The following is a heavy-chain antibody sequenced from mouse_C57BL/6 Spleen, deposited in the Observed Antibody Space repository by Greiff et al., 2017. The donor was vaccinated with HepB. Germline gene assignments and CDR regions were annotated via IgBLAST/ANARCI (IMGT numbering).Heavy chain of an antibody. CDR1: GFSLTSYG. V-gene: IGHV2-5*01. CDR2: IWRGGST. CDR3: ARDYDYDGAWFAY. J-gene: IGHJ3*01. D-gene: IGHD2-4*01. Sequence: VNVVESGPGLVQPSQSLSITCTVSGFSLTSYGVHWVRQSPGKGLEWLGVIWRGGSTDYNAAFMSRLSITKDNSKSQVFFKMNSLQADDTAIYYCARDYDYDGAWFAYWGQGTLVTVSA.